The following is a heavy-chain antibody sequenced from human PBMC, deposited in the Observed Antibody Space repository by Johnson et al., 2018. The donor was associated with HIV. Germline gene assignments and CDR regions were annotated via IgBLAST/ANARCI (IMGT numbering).Heavy chain of an antibody. J-gene: IGHJ3*02. CDR2: IYSGGST. CDR3: AKVGGGYDSSDDAFDI. V-gene: IGHV3-66*01. D-gene: IGHD3-22*01. CDR1: GFTVSSNY. Sequence: VQLVESGGGVVQPGRSLRLSCAASGFTVSSNYMSWVRQAPGKGLEWVSVIYSGGSTYYADSVKGRFTISRDNAKNSLYLQLNSLRAEDTALYYCAKVGGGYDSSDDAFDIWGQGTMVTGSS.